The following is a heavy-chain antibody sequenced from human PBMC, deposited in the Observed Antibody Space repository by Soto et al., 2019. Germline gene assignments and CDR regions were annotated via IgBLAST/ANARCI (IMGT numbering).Heavy chain of an antibody. D-gene: IGHD1-26*01. V-gene: IGHV1-69*13. Sequence: SVKVSCKASGGTFSSYAISWVRQAPGQGLEWMGGIIPIFGTANYAQKFQGRVTITADESTSTAYMELSSLRSEDTAVYYCARDCKWEIPLPGPFDPWGQGDLVTVSS. CDR3: ARDCKWEIPLPGPFDP. J-gene: IGHJ5*02. CDR1: GGTFSSYA. CDR2: IIPIFGTA.